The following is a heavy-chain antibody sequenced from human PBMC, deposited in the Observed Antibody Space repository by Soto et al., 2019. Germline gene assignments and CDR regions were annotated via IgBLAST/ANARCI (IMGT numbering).Heavy chain of an antibody. CDR1: GYTLTELS. Sequence: SVKVSCKVSGYTLTELSMHWVREAPVKGLEWMGGFDPEDGETIYAQKFQGRVTMTEDTSTDTAYMELSSLRSEDTAVYYCATVRAYCGGDCYYFDYWGQGTLVTVSS. V-gene: IGHV1-24*01. D-gene: IGHD2-21*02. CDR2: FDPEDGET. J-gene: IGHJ4*02. CDR3: ATVRAYCGGDCYYFDY.